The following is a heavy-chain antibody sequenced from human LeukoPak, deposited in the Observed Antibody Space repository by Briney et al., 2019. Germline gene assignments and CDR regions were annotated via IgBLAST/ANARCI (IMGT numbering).Heavy chain of an antibody. D-gene: IGHD2-15*01. CDR2: IYYSGSI. CDR1: GGSISSSSYY. CDR3: ASPGYCSGGSCLNYYYYMDV. V-gene: IGHV4-39*07. Sequence: SETLSLTCTVSGGSISSSSYYWGWIRQPPGKGLEWIGSIYYSGSIYYNPSLKSRVTISVDKSKNQFSLKLSSVTAADTAVYYCASPGYCSGGSCLNYYYYMDVWGKGTTVTVSS. J-gene: IGHJ6*03.